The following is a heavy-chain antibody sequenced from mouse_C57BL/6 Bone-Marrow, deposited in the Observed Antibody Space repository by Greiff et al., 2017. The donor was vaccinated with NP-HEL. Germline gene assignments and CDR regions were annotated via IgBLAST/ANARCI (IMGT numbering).Heavy chain of an antibody. D-gene: IGHD1-1*01. CDR2: ISDGGSYT. CDR3: ARRRVITTVVYLYFDV. CDR1: GFTFSSYA. J-gene: IGHJ1*03. V-gene: IGHV5-4*03. Sequence: EVMLVESGGGLVKPGGSLKLSCAASGFTFSSYAMSWVRQTPEKRLEWVATISDGGSYTYYPDNVKGRFTISRDNAKNNLYLQMSHLKSEDTAMYYCARRRVITTVVYLYFDVWGTGTTVTVSS.